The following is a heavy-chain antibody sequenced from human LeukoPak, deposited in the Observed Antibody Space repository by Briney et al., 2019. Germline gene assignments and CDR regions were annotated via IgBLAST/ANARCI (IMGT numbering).Heavy chain of an antibody. J-gene: IGHJ5*02. CDR3: AVSSSSRRNWFDP. Sequence: SETLSLTYTVSGGSISSYYWSWIRQPPGKGLEWIGYIYYSGSTNYNPSLKSRVTISVDTSKNQFSLKLSSVTAADTAVYYCAVSSSSRRNWFDPWGQGTLVTVSS. D-gene: IGHD6-13*01. V-gene: IGHV4-59*01. CDR1: GGSISSYY. CDR2: IYYSGST.